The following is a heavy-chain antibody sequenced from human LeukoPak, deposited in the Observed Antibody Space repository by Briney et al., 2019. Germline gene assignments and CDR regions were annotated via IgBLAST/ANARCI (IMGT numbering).Heavy chain of an antibody. CDR1: GFTFSSYA. D-gene: IGHD2-15*01. CDR2: ISGSGGST. V-gene: IGHV3-23*01. CDR3: AKDRCSGGSCGNWFDP. Sequence: GGSLRLSCAASGFTFSSYAMTWVRQAPGKGLEWVSAISGSGGSTYYADSVKGRFTISRDTSKNTLYLQMNSLRVEDTAVYYCAKDRCSGGSCGNWFDPWGQGTLVTVSS. J-gene: IGHJ5*02.